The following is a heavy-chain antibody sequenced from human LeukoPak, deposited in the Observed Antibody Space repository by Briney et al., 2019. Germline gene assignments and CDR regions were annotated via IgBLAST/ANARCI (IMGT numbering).Heavy chain of an antibody. CDR1: GFTFSSYS. CDR2: ISSSSTTI. J-gene: IGHJ4*02. V-gene: IGHV3-48*02. Sequence: GGSLKLSCAASGFTFSSYSMNWVRQAPGKGLELVSYISSSSTTIYYADSAKGRFTISRDNAKNSLSLQMNSLRDEDTAVYYCARAGRGYYFDYWGQGTLVTVSS. CDR3: ARAGRGYYFDY. D-gene: IGHD3-10*01.